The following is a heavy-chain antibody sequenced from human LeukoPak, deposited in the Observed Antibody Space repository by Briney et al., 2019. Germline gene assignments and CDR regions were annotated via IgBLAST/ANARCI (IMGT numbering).Heavy chain of an antibody. CDR1: GFTFSSYW. D-gene: IGHD2-2*01. CDR3: ARPRIYCSSTSCYWFDP. J-gene: IGHJ5*02. Sequence: GGSLRLSCAASGFTFSSYWMSWVRQAPGKGLEWVANIKQDGSEKYYVDSVKGRFTISRGNAKNSLYLQMNSLRAEDTAVYYCARPRIYCSSTSCYWFDPWGQGTLVTVSS. V-gene: IGHV3-7*01. CDR2: IKQDGSEK.